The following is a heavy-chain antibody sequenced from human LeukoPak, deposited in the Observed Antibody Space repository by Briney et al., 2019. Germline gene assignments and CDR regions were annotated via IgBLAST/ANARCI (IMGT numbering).Heavy chain of an antibody. CDR1: GGPITSYS. J-gene: IGHJ4*02. CDR3: ATAQLGDAYNFES. Sequence: PSATLTPTFTISGGPITSYSWSFLPQPPTKGLNAKRPERIGYIYYGGSTSGSTSYNPSLNSRVTISVDTSKTQLSLKLNSVTAAATAVYYCATAQLGDAYNFESSGQGTVVTVSS. D-gene: IGHD5-24*01. V-gene: IGHV4-59*07. CDR2: IYYGGSTSGST.